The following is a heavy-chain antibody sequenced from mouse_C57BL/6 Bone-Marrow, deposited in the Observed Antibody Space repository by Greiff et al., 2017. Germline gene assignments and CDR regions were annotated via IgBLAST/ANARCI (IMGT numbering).Heavy chain of an antibody. J-gene: IGHJ4*01. D-gene: IGHD1-1*01. CDR2: ISSGSSTI. Sequence: EVQLQESGGGLVKPGGSLKLSCAASGFTFSDYGMHWVRQAPEKGLEWVAYISSGSSTIYYADTVKGRFTISRDNAKNTLFLQMTSLRSEDTAMYYCAILYYGSSDYYAMDYWGQGTSVTVSS. V-gene: IGHV5-17*01. CDR1: GFTFSDYG. CDR3: AILYYGSSDYYAMDY.